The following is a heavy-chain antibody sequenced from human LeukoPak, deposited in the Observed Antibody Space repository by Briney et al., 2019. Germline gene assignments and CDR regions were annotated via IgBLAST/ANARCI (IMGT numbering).Heavy chain of an antibody. V-gene: IGHV3-66*01. CDR2: IYSGGST. D-gene: IGHD3-10*01. J-gene: IGHJ4*02. Sequence: GGSLRLSCAASGFTFSNAWMSWVRQAPGKGLEWVSVIYSGGSTYYADSVKGRFTISRDNSKNTLYLQMNSLRAEDTAVYYCAREPGYGSGTLVVYWGQGTLVTVSS. CDR3: AREPGYGSGTLVVY. CDR1: GFTFSNAW.